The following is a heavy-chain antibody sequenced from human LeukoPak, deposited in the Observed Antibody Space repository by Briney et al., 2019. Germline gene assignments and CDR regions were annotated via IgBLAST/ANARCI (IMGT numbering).Heavy chain of an antibody. CDR2: IYHSGST. CDR1: GGSISSSNW. J-gene: IGHJ6*03. Sequence: SETLSLTCAVSGGSISSSNWWSWVRQPPGKGLEWIGEIYHSGSTNYNPSLKSRVTTSVDTSKNQFSLKLSSVTAADTAVYYCARLRYQLHVYYYYYMDVWGKGTTVTVSS. V-gene: IGHV4-4*02. D-gene: IGHD2-2*01. CDR3: ARLRYQLHVYYYYYMDV.